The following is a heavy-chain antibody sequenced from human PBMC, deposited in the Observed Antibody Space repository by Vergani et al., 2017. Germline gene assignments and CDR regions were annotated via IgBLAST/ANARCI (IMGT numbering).Heavy chain of an antibody. CDR2: IIPIFGTA. V-gene: IGHV1-69*12. J-gene: IGHJ6*02. Sequence: QVQLVQSGAEVKKPGSSLKVSCKASGGTFSSYAISWVRQAPGQGLEWLGGIIPIFGTANYAQKFQGRVTITADEATSTAYMELSSLRTEDTAVSYCARDSARIIVVTDYDYYGMDDWGQGTTVTVSS. D-gene: IGHD3-22*01. CDR3: ARDSARIIVVTDYDYYGMDD. CDR1: GGTFSSYA.